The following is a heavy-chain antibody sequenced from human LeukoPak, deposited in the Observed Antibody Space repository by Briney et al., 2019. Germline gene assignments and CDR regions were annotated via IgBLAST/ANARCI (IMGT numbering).Heavy chain of an antibody. V-gene: IGHV3-74*01. J-gene: IGHJ4*02. D-gene: IGHD5-24*01. CDR1: GFTFSSYW. Sequence: GGSLRLSCAASGFTFSSYWMHWVRQAPGKGLVWVSRINSDGSSTSYADSVKGRFTISRDNAKNTLYLQMNSLRSEDTAVYYCARGGGYNVAFDYWGQGTLVTVSS. CDR3: ARGGGYNVAFDY. CDR2: INSDGSST.